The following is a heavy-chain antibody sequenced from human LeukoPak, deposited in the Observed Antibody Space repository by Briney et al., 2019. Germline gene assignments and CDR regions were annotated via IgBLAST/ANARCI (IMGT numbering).Heavy chain of an antibody. J-gene: IGHJ4*02. V-gene: IGHV3-21*06. Sequence: GGSLRLSCAASDFAFSAYTMNWIRLAPGKGLEWVSSISSSRTYIYYADSVKGRFTISRDNAKNSLYLQMNSLRAEDTALYFCARDSDYGDYFDHWGQGTLVTVSS. D-gene: IGHD4-17*01. CDR3: ARDSDYGDYFDH. CDR1: DFAFSAYT. CDR2: ISSSRTYI.